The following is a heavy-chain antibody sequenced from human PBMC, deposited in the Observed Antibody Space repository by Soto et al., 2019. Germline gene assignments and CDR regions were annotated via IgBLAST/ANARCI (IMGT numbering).Heavy chain of an antibody. D-gene: IGHD3-10*01. CDR3: ATLILWFGEDGMDV. CDR1: GYTLTELS. Sequence: ASVKVSCKVSGYTLTELSMHWVRQAPGKGLEWMGGFDPEDGEQIYPQKFQGRVTMTEDTSTDTAYMELSSLRAEDTAVYYCATLILWFGEDGMDVWGQGTTVTVSS. J-gene: IGHJ6*02. CDR2: FDPEDGEQ. V-gene: IGHV1-24*01.